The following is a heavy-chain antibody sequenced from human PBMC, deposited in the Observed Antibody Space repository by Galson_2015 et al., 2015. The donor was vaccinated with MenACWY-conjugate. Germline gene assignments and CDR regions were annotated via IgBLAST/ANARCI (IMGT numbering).Heavy chain of an antibody. CDR1: GFTFSSYG. D-gene: IGHD3-16*02. V-gene: IGHV3-33*01. J-gene: IGHJ4*02. Sequence: SLRLSCAASGFTFSSYGMHWVRQAPGKGLEWVAVIWYDGSNKYYADSVKGRFTISRDNSKNTLYLQMSSLRAEDTAVYYCARALSQKIIVAGYWGQGTLVTVSS. CDR3: ARALSQKIIVAGY. CDR2: IWYDGSNK.